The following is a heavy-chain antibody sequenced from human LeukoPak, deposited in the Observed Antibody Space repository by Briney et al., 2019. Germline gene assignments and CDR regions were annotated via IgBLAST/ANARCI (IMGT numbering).Heavy chain of an antibody. Sequence: SETLSLTCTVSGGSISSGGYYWSWIRQHPGKGLEWIGYIYYSGSTNYNPSLKSRVTISVDTSKNQFSLKLSSVTAADTAVYYCARQNYDILTGYHNWFDPWGQGTLVTVSS. CDR2: IYYSGST. V-gene: IGHV4-61*08. CDR3: ARQNYDILTGYHNWFDP. CDR1: GGSISSGGYY. J-gene: IGHJ5*02. D-gene: IGHD3-9*01.